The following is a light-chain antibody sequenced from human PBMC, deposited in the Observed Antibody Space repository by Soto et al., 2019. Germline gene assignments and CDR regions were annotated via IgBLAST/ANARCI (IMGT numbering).Light chain of an antibody. J-gene: IGKJ3*01. CDR3: QQFNRGTGT. CDR2: HXS. CDR1: ASLSTW. V-gene: IGKV1-5*01. Sequence: IHMTKSPSTLATSTGDSVPSTXRASASLSTWLSWYQQKPRXTPKXXXVHXSTLQRGCPSSXSGTASGTDFTPTINRLQHEDCVIYYCQQFNRGTGTFGPGTKVDIK.